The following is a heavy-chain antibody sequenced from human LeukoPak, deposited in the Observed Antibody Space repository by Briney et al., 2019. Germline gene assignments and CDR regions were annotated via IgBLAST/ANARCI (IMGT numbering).Heavy chain of an antibody. D-gene: IGHD6-13*01. J-gene: IGHJ4*02. CDR2: IKQDGSEK. CDR3: AGDPDSSYWCY. V-gene: IGHV3-7*04. CDR1: GFTFSSHW. Sequence: PGGSLRLSCAASGFTFSSHWMSWVRQAPGKGLEWVANIKQDGSEKYYVDSVKGRFTISRDNAKNSLYLQMNSLRAEDTAVYYCAGDPDSSYWCYWGQGTLVTVSS.